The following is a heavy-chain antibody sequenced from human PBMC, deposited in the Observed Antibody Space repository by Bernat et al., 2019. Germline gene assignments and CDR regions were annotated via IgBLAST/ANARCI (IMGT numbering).Heavy chain of an antibody. CDR3: ASNGDYYGSGSYYRGGYYYYYYGMDV. V-gene: IGHV3-66*01. CDR2: IYSGGST. Sequence: EVRLVESGGGLVQPGGSLRLSCAASGFTVSSNYMSWVRQAPGKGLEWVSVIYSGGSTYYADSVKGRFTISRDNSKNTLYLQMNSLRAEDTAVYYCASNGDYYGSGSYYRGGYYYYYYGMDVWGQGTTVTVSS. D-gene: IGHD3-10*01. J-gene: IGHJ6*02. CDR1: GFTVSSNY.